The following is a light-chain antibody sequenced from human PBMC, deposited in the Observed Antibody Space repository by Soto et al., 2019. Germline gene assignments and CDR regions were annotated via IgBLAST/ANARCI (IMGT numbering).Light chain of an antibody. Sequence: ENVLTQSPGTLSLSPGERATLSCRASQSFSSSYLGWYQQKPGQAPRLLIYDASNRATGIPARFSGSGSGTDFTLTISSLEPEDFAVYYCQQRSNWPPITFGQGTRLEIK. CDR1: QSFSSSY. CDR2: DAS. V-gene: IGKV3D-20*02. CDR3: QQRSNWPPIT. J-gene: IGKJ5*01.